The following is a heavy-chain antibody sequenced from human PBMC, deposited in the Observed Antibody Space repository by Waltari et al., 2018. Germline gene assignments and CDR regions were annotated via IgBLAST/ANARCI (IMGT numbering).Heavy chain of an antibody. D-gene: IGHD3-3*01. J-gene: IGHJ6*02. Sequence: EIQLVQSGGGLVQPGGSLRLSCAASGFSFDDYSWNWVRQAPGKGLEWVLYITGSSRTIYYADSVRGRFTVSRDNAKNSLYLQMNSLRAEDTAVYFCARPVRISGNYGLDVWGHGTTVIVSS. CDR2: ITGSSRTI. CDR1: GFSFDDYS. CDR3: ARPVRISGNYGLDV. V-gene: IGHV3-48*01.